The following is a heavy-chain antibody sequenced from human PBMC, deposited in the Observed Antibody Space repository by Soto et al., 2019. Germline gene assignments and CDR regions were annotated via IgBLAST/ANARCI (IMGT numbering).Heavy chain of an antibody. CDR3: ARGYYATGGYPFPYFDY. V-gene: IGHV1-2*02. Sequence: HEHLVQSGAEVKRPGASLKVSCKASGYSFTGYYIHWVRQAPGQELEWMGWINPDSGATNYAQNFQGRVTLTSDTSISTASMDLTSRTSDYTAVYYCARGYYATGGYPFPYFDYWGQGTLVIVSS. D-gene: IGHD3-22*01. CDR1: GYSFTGYY. J-gene: IGHJ4*02. CDR2: INPDSGAT.